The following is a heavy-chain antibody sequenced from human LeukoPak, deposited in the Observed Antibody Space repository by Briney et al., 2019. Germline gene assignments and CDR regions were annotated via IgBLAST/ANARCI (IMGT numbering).Heavy chain of an antibody. Sequence: SVRVSCKVSGASLSETSIHWVRQAPGQWLEWMGGIIPIFGTANYAQKFQGRVTITTDESTSTAYMELSSLRSEDTAVYYCAREVGTISILDYWGQGTLVAVSS. V-gene: IGHV1-69*05. J-gene: IGHJ4*02. D-gene: IGHD5-12*01. CDR3: AREVGTISILDY. CDR2: IIPIFGTA. CDR1: GASLSETS.